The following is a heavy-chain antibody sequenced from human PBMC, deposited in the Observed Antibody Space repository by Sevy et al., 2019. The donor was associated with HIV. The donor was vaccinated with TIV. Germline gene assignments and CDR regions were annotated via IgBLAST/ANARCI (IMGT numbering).Heavy chain of an antibody. V-gene: IGHV1-69*13. D-gene: IGHD2-8*02. CDR2: IIPIFGTT. CDR1: GGSINSHA. CDR3: AGDSGGSMLNTHNWFDP. J-gene: IGHJ5*02. Sequence: ASVKVSCKTSGGSINSHAIVWVRQAPGQGLEWMGGIIPIFGTTTYAQRFQGRVTITEDGLSNTVYLELRSLRSEDTAVYYCAGDSGGSMLNTHNWFDPWGQGTLVTVSS.